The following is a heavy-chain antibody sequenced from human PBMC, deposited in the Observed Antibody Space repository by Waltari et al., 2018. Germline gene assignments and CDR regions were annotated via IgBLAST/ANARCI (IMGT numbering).Heavy chain of an antibody. CDR3: ARSDCSSTSCRDAFDI. J-gene: IGHJ3*02. D-gene: IGHD2-2*01. Sequence: QVQLQESGPGLVKPSETLSLTCTVSGGSISSYYWSWIRTPPGKGLGLIGYIYYSGSTNYNPSLKSRVTISVDTSKNQFSLKLSSVTAADTAVYYCARSDCSSTSCRDAFDIWGQGTMVTVSS. V-gene: IGHV4-59*01. CDR2: IYYSGST. CDR1: GGSISSYY.